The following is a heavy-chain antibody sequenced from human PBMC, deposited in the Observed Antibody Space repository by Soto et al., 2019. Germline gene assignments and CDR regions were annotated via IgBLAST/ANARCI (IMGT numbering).Heavy chain of an antibody. CDR1: GFTFSSYW. CDR3: SRSLNS. Sequence: GGSLRLSCAASGFTFSSYWMDWVRQTPGKGLEWVANINQDGSEKNYVDSVKGRFTIYRDNAKSSLYLQMSSPTAEDSALYYCSRSLNSWGQGTLVTVSS. V-gene: IGHV3-7*01. J-gene: IGHJ4*02. CDR2: INQDGSEK.